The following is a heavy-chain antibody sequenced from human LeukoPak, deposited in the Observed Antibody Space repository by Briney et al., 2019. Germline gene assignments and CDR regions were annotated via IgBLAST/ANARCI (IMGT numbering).Heavy chain of an antibody. CDR2: IIPIFGTA. J-gene: IGHJ4*02. V-gene: IGHV1-69*06. CDR1: GGTFSSYA. CDR3: ARAPGIAAAGTGTFDH. Sequence: ASVKVSCKASGGTFSSYAISWVRQAPGQGLEWMGGIIPIFGTANYAQKFQGRVTITADKSMSTTYMELSSLRSEDTAVYYCARAPGIAAAGTGTFDHWGQGTLVTVSS. D-gene: IGHD6-13*01.